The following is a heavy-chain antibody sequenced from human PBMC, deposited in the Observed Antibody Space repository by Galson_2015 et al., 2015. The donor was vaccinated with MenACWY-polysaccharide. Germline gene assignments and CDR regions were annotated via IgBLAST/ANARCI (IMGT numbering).Heavy chain of an antibody. CDR3: ARGYSQGANSFDS. V-gene: IGHV4-59*01. D-gene: IGHD5-18*01. J-gene: IGHJ5*01. Sequence: ETLSLTCTVSGGSMIGYAWHWIRQPPGKGLEWFGHISDSGSTNYNPSLRSRVTISVDTSKNQFSLKLTSVTAADTAVYYCARGYSQGANSFDSWGQGTLVTVPS. CDR1: GGSMIGYA. CDR2: ISDSGST.